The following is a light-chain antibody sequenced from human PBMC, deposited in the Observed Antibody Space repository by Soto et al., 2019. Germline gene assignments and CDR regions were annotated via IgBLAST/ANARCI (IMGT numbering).Light chain of an antibody. Sequence: EIVLTQSPGTLSLSPGERATLSCRASQSVSSSFLAWYQQKPGQAPRLLIYGASSRATGIPDRFSGSGSGTDVTLTISRLEPEDVAVYYCQQYGSSPLTFGGGTKLEI. CDR2: GAS. V-gene: IGKV3-20*01. CDR3: QQYGSSPLT. J-gene: IGKJ4*01. CDR1: QSVSSSF.